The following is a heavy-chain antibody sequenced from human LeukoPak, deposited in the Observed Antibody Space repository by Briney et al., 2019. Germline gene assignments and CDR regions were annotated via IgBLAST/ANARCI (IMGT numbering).Heavy chain of an antibody. CDR2: ISGSGGST. D-gene: IGHD4-17*01. J-gene: IGHJ3*01. V-gene: IGHV3-23*01. CDR1: GFTFSNFA. CDR3: ARDEGSVTPQKRGFDL. Sequence: GGSLRLSCAASGFTFSNFAMNWVRQAPGKGLEWVSAISGSGGSTNHADSVKGRFTISRDNSKNTLYLQMTSLRADDTAAYYCARDEGSVTPQKRGFDLWGQGTMVTVSS.